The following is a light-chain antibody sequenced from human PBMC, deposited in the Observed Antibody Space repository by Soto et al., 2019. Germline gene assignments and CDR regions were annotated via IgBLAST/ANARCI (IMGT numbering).Light chain of an antibody. CDR1: SSDVGAYKY. CDR2: EVT. V-gene: IGLV2-8*01. Sequence: QLVLTQPPSASGSPGQSVTISCTGTSSDVGAYKYVSWYQQHPGKAPKLLIYEVTKRASGVPDRFSGSKSGNTASLTVSGLQAEDEADYHCMSFAGSNILMFGGGTKLTVL. J-gene: IGLJ3*02. CDR3: MSFAGSNILM.